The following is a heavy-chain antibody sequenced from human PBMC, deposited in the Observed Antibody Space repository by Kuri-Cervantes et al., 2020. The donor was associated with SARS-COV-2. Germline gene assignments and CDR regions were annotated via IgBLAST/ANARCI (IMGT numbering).Heavy chain of an antibody. CDR1: GFTFISYA. D-gene: IGHD1-26*01. CDR2: ISYDGSNK. J-gene: IGHJ4*02. CDR3: ARGLGGSYYFGFDY. V-gene: IGHV3-30-3*01. Sequence: GGSLRLSGAASGFTFISYAMHWVRQAPGKGLEWVAVISYDGSNKYYADSVKGRFTISRDNSKNTLYLQMNSLRAEDTAVYYCARGLGGSYYFGFDYWGQGTLVTVSS.